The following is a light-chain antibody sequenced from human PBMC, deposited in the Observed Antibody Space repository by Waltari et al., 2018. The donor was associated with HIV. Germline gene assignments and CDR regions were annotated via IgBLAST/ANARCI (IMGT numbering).Light chain of an antibody. V-gene: IGKV1-5*03. CDR3: QQYENYPHT. Sequence: DIQMTQSPPTQSASVGDRVTTSCWASLSISTRLDWLQQKPGVAPKMLIYKASTLDSGVPSRFSGSGSGSECTLTISSLLPDDFAAYYCQQYENYPHTFGQGTKLE. CDR1: LSISTR. CDR2: KAS. J-gene: IGKJ2*01.